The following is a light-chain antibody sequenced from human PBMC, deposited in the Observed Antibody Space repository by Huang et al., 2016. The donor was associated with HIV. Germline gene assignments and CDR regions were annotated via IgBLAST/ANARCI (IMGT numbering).Light chain of an antibody. CDR1: QDISNY. Sequence: DIQMTQSPSSLSASVGDRVTITCQASQDISNYLSWYQQRPGKAPKLLIYDASNLETGVPSRFSANGSGTDFTVTIDGLQPEDIATYYCQQYDSLPVTFGQGTRLEIK. J-gene: IGKJ5*01. CDR3: QQYDSLPVT. CDR2: DAS. V-gene: IGKV1-33*01.